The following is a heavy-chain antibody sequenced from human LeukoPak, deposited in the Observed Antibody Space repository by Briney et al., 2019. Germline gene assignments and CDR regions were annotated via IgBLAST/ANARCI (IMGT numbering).Heavy chain of an antibody. CDR2: VYYTGSS. V-gene: IGHV4-59*01. J-gene: IGHJ4*02. D-gene: IGHD3-10*01. Sequence: PSETLSLTCTVSGDSISSSYWSWIRQPPGKRLEWIGYVYYTGSSYYNPSLKSRATTSIDMSKNQFSLKLTSMTAADTAVYYCAGYGSGSYYKAFDFWGQGILVTVSS. CDR1: GDSISSSY. CDR3: AGYGSGSYYKAFDF.